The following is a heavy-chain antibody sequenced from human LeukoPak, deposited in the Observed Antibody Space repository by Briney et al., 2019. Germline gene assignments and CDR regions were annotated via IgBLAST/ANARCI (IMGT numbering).Heavy chain of an antibody. CDR2: ISAYNGNT. V-gene: IGHV1-18*01. CDR3: ARAMRIAAASNYYYGMGV. D-gene: IGHD6-13*01. J-gene: IGHJ6*02. Sequence: ASVKVSCKASGYTFTSYGISWVRQAPGQGLEWMGWISAYNGNTNYAQKLQGRVTMTTDTSTSTAYMELRSLRSDDPAVYYCARAMRIAAASNYYYGMGVWGQGTTVTVSS. CDR1: GYTFTSYG.